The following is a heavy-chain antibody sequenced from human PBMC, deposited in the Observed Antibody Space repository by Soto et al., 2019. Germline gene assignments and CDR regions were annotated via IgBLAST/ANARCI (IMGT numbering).Heavy chain of an antibody. V-gene: IGHV3-7*04. Sequence: GGSLRLSCAASGFTFSSYWMSWVRQAPGKGLDWVANIKQDGSEKYYVDSVKGRFTISRDNAKNSLYLQMNSLRAEDTAVYYCAREGDGYNPYYYYGMDVWGQGTTVTVSS. CDR3: AREGDGYNPYYYYGMDV. D-gene: IGHD5-12*01. CDR1: GFTFSSYW. CDR2: IKQDGSEK. J-gene: IGHJ6*02.